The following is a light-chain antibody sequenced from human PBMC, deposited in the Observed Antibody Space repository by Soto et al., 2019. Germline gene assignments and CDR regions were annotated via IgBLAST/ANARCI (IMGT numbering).Light chain of an antibody. J-gene: IGLJ1*01. V-gene: IGLV2-23*01. CDR3: YSYAGENLYV. CDR2: EGT. Sequence: QSALTQPASVSASPGQSITIPCTGTSSDVGSYNLVSWFQQHPGKVPKLLIYEGTKRPSGLSDRFSGSKSGTTASLTISGLTAEDEAHYYCYSYAGENLYVFGTWTKVTV. CDR1: SSDVGSYNL.